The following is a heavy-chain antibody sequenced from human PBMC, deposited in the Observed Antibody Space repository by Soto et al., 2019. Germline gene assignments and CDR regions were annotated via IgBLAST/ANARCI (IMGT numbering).Heavy chain of an antibody. Sequence: VQLVESGGGLVQPGGSLRLSCAASGFTFSSFAMHLVRPAPWKGLEYVSAISSNGGRTYYANYVKGRFTISRDNSRNTLYGQMGSLRAEDMAVEDCASEALDPLGSGYEPAFDSWGQGTMVTVSA. J-gene: IGHJ3*02. CDR3: ASEALDPLGSGYEPAFDS. CDR2: ISSNGGRT. D-gene: IGHD5-12*01. CDR1: GFTFSSFA. V-gene: IGHV3-64*01.